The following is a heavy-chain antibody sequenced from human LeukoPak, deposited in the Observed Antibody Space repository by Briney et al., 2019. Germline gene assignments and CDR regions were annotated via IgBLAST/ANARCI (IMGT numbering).Heavy chain of an antibody. D-gene: IGHD3-10*01. CDR3: ARHERRIWFGELLAFDP. CDR1: GYSISSVYY. J-gene: IGHJ5*02. Sequence: SETLSLTCTVSGYSISSVYYWSWIRQPAGKGLEWIGRFYTSGTTNYNPSLKSRVAMSVDTSKNQFSLKLSSVTAADTAVYYCARHERRIWFGELLAFDPWGQGTLVTVSS. V-gene: IGHV4-4*07. CDR2: FYTSGTT.